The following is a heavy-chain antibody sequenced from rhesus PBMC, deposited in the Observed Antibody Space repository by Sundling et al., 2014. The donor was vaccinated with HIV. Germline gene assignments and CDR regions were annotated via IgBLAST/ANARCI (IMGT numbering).Heavy chain of an antibody. CDR2: IYWNDSK. CDR1: GFSLTTSNMG. V-gene: IGHV2S1*01. CDR3: ARPRGLAAPYFDY. D-gene: IGHD4-29*01. Sequence: QVTLKESGPALVKPTQTLTLTCTFSGFSLTTSNMGVGWIRQPPGKALEWLASIYWNDSKYYSTSLKSRLTISKDTSKNQVVLTMTNMDPVDTATYSCARPRGLAAPYFDYWGQGVLVTVSS. J-gene: IGHJ4*01.